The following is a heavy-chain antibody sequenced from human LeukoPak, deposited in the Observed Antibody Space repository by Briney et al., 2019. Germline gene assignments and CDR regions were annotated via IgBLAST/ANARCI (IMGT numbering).Heavy chain of an antibody. J-gene: IGHJ4*02. CDR2: IYYSGST. CDR1: GGSISSSSYS. Sequence: SETLSLTCTVSGGSISSSSYSWGWIRQPPGKGLEWIGSIYYSGSTYYNPSLKSRVTISVDTSKNQFPLKLSSVTAADTAVYYCARRDDSSGYHDYWGQGTLVTVSS. D-gene: IGHD3-22*01. CDR3: ARRDDSSGYHDY. V-gene: IGHV4-39*01.